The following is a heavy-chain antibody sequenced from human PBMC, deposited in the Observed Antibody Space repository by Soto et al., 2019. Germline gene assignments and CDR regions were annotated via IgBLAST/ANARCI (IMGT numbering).Heavy chain of an antibody. V-gene: IGHV3-9*01. CDR3: AKDRYSSSAYYYYGMDA. D-gene: IGHD6-6*01. Sequence: EVQLVESGGGLVQPGRSLRLSCAASGFIFDDYAMHWVRQAPGKGLEWVAVISGNSGSLGYADSVKGRFTISRDNAKNSLYLQMNRLRAEDTALYYCAKDRYSSSAYYYYGMDAWGHGTTVTVSS. CDR1: GFIFDDYA. CDR2: ISGNSGSL. J-gene: IGHJ6*02.